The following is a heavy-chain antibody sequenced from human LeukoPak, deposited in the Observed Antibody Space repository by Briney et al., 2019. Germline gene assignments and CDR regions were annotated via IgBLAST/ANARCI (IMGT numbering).Heavy chain of an antibody. J-gene: IGHJ5*02. CDR2: IIPIFGTA. CDR1: GYTFTSYG. D-gene: IGHD5-12*01. CDR3: ARRGVEGFDP. Sequence: ASVKVSCKASGYTFTSYGVSWVRQAPGQGLEWMGGIIPIFGTANYAQKFQGRVTITTDESTSTAYMELSSLRSEDTAVYYCARRGVEGFDPWGQGTLVTVSS. V-gene: IGHV1-69*05.